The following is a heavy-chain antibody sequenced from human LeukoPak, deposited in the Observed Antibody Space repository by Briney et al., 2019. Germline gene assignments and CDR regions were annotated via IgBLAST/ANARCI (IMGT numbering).Heavy chain of an antibody. CDR2: IYYSGSTNYNPSLT. D-gene: IGHD3-16*01. CDR3: ARGGIPYYFDY. CDR1: GDSISSYY. Sequence: SETLSLTCTLSGDSISSYYWSWIRQPPGKGLEWIGYIYYSGSTNYNPSLTNYNPSLNSRVNISVDTSKNQFSLKVSSVTAADTAVYYCARGGIPYYFDYWGQGTLVTVSS. V-gene: IGHV4-59*01. J-gene: IGHJ4*02.